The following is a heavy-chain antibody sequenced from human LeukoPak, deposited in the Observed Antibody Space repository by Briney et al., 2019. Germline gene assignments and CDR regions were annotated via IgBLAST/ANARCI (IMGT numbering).Heavy chain of an antibody. D-gene: IGHD6-13*01. J-gene: IGHJ4*02. CDR1: GDSISTYY. CDR3: AQGTPGSSNWY. Sequence: SETLSLTCTVSGDSISTYYWSWIRQPPGKGLEWIGYIHYSGSTNYNPSLKSRVTISVDTSRNHFSLKLRSVTAADTAVYYCAQGTPGSSNWYWGQGTLVTVSS. V-gene: IGHV4-59*12. CDR2: IHYSGST.